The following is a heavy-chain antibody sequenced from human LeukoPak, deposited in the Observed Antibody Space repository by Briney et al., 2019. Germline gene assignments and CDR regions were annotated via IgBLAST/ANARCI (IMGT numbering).Heavy chain of an antibody. CDR3: ARDRRIAAAAPYDY. J-gene: IGHJ4*02. CDR1: GYTFTGYY. CDR2: INPNSGGT. Sequence: ASVKVSCKASGYTFTGYYMHWVRQAPGQGLEWMGWINPNSGGTNYAQKLQGRVTMTTDTSTSTAYMELRSLRSDDTAVYYCARDRRIAAAAPYDYWGQGTLVTVSS. D-gene: IGHD6-13*01. V-gene: IGHV1-2*02.